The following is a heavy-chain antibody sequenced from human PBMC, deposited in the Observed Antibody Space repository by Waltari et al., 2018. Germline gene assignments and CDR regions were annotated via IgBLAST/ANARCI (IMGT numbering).Heavy chain of an antibody. CDR1: GGSISSSSYY. V-gene: IGHV4-39*07. D-gene: IGHD2-2*01. J-gene: IGHJ4*02. Sequence: QLQLQESGPGLVKPSETLSLTCTVSGGSISSSSYYWGWIRQPPGKGLEWIGSIYYSGSTYYNPSLKSRVTRSVDTSKNQFALKLSSVTAADTAVYYCARDMGIWIVPAALGAFDYWGQGTLVTVSS. CDR3: ARDMGIWIVPAALGAFDY. CDR2: IYYSGST.